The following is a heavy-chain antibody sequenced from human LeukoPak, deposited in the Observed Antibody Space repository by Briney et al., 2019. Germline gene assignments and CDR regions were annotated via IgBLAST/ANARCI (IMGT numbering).Heavy chain of an antibody. V-gene: IGHV1-8*01. CDR3: ASEGGYGSGTYPVLDY. D-gene: IGHD3-10*01. CDR2: MNPNSGNT. CDR1: GYTFTSYD. J-gene: IGHJ4*02. Sequence: ASVKVSCKASGYTFTSYDIYWVRQATGQGLEWMGWMNPNSGNTGFAQKFQGRVTMTRNTSISTAYMELSSLRSEDTAVYYCASEGGYGSGTYPVLDYWGQGTLVTVSS.